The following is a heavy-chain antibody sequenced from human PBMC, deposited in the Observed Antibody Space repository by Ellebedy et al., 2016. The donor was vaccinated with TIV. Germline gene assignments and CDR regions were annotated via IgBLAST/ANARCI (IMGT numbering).Heavy chain of an antibody. CDR3: ARDTDYGGFIEHWYFNL. CDR2: VSSYNGNT. Sequence: ASVKVSCXASGYTFTNFGISWVRQAPGQGLEWMGWVSSYNGNTNYAQKFQGRVTMTTDTPTSTAYMELKDLGSGDTAVYYCARDTDYGGFIEHWYFNLWGRGTLVTVSS. V-gene: IGHV1-18*01. CDR1: GYTFTNFG. D-gene: IGHD4-23*01. J-gene: IGHJ2*01.